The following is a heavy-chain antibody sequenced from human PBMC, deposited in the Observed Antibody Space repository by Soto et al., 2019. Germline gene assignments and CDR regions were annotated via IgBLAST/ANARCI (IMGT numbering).Heavy chain of an antibody. V-gene: IGHV1-46*01. CDR1: GYTFTSYY. D-gene: IGHD4-17*01. Sequence: ASVKVSCKASGYTFTSYYMHWVRQAPGQGLEWMGIINPSGGSTSYAQKFQGRVTMTRDTSTSTVYMELSSLRSEDTAVYYCASAVVGYGDAPYYYYGMDVWGQGTTVTVSS. CDR3: ASAVVGYGDAPYYYYGMDV. CDR2: INPSGGST. J-gene: IGHJ6*02.